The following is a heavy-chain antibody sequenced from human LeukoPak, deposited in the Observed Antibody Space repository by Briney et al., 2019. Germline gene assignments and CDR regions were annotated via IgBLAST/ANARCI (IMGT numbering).Heavy chain of an antibody. J-gene: IGHJ4*02. V-gene: IGHV1-18*01. CDR1: GYTFTTYD. Sequence: GASVKVSCKASGYTFTTYDINWVRQAPGQGLEWMGWISAYNGNTNYAQKLQGRVTMTTDTSTSTAYMELRSLRSDDTAVYYCARDHSGYDYSDYWGQGTLVTVSS. CDR2: ISAYNGNT. CDR3: ARDHSGYDYSDY. D-gene: IGHD5-12*01.